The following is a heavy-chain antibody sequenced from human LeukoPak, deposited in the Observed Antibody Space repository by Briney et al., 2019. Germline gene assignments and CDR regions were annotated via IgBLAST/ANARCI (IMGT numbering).Heavy chain of an antibody. V-gene: IGHV4-59*07. CDR3: ARVRLSGEIDY. Sequence: SDTLSLTCTVSGDSISPYYWSWIRQPPAKGLEGFGHIFYNGNTNYNPSLKSRITISLDPSKNQFSLKLSSVTAAATAVYYCARVRLSGEIDYWGQGTLPTVSS. CDR2: IFYNGNT. D-gene: IGHD4-17*01. CDR1: GDSISPYY. J-gene: IGHJ4*02.